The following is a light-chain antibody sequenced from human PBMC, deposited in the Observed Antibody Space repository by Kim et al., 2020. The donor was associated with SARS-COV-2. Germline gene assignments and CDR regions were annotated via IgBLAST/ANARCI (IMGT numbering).Light chain of an antibody. CDR1: SSDIGALNY. CDR3: SSYTTDSTLV. CDR2: DVN. V-gene: IGLV2-14*03. Sequence: GLSITLSCNGTSSDIGALNYVSWYQQHPGTPPKLVISDVNNRPSGVSDRFSGSKSDNTASLSIFGLQTEDEADYYCSSYTTDSTLVFGGGTKVTVL. J-gene: IGLJ1*01.